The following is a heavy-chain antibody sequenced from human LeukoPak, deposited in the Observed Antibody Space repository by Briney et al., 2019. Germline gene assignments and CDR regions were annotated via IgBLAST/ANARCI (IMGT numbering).Heavy chain of an antibody. V-gene: IGHV4-34*01. J-gene: IGHJ4*02. CDR3: ARLYYYDSSGYPLYYFDY. CDR1: GGSFSGYY. CDR2: INHSGST. Sequence: SETLSLTCAVYGGSFSGYYWSWIRQPPGKGLEWIGEINHSGSTNYNPSLKSRVTISVDTSKNQFSLKLSSVTAADTAVYYCARLYYYDSSGYPLYYFDYWGQGTLVTVSS. D-gene: IGHD3-22*01.